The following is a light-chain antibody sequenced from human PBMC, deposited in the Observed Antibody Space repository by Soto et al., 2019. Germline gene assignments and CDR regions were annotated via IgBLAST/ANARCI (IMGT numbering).Light chain of an antibody. V-gene: IGLV2-14*01. CDR1: SSDVGNYKY. CDR2: EVS. J-gene: IGLJ1*01. Sequence: QSALTQPASVSGSPGQSITISCTGTSSDVGNYKYVSWYQQHPGKAPKLMIYEVSNRPSGVSNRFSGSKSGNTASLTISGLQAEDETEYYCFSYISSGTYVFGPGTKLTVL. CDR3: FSYISSGTYV.